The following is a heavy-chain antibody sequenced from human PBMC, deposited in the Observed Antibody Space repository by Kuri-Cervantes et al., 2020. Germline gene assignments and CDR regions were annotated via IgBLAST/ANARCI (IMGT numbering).Heavy chain of an antibody. CDR3: ARGGYYYDTSGYYPSTAPADY. CDR2: ISWDSGSI. J-gene: IGHJ4*02. CDR1: GFTFDDYA. D-gene: IGHD3-22*01. V-gene: IGHV3-9*01. Sequence: SLKISCAASGFTFDDYAMHWVRQTPGKGLEWVSGISWDSGSIGYADSVKGRFTISRNNAKNSLYLKMNSLRVEDTALYYCARGGYYYDTSGYYPSTAPADYWGQGTLVTVSS.